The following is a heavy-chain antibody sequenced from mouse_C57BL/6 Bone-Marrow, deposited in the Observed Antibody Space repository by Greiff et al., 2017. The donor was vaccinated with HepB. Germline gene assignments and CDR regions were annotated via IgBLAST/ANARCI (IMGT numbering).Heavy chain of an antibody. J-gene: IGHJ3*01. CDR1: GFTFSSYA. CDR3: APYYGSSYGFAY. D-gene: IGHD1-1*01. CDR2: ISDGGRYT. Sequence: EVKLMESGGGLVKPGGSLKLSCAASGFTFSSYAMSWVRQTPEKRLEWVATISDGGRYTYYPDNVKGRFTISRDNAKNNLYLQMSHLKSEDTAMYYCAPYYGSSYGFAYWGQGTLVTVSA. V-gene: IGHV5-4*03.